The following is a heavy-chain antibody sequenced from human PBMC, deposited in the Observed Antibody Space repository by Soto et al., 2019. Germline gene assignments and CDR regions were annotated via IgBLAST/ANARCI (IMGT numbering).Heavy chain of an antibody. CDR1: ALTFSGYA. J-gene: IGHJ6*02. V-gene: IGHV3-73*01. CDR2: MRCQANSYAT. D-gene: IGHD6-13*01. Sequence: PEGALRLSGAPSALTFSGYAMHWVRQASGKGLAWVGSMRCQANSYATAYAASVQGMFTISRDDTKNTAYLQMNSLKTEDTALNYCQSWQQLVQSYYYYCMRVWGQVTTGTVSS. CDR3: QSWQQLVQSYYYYCMRV.